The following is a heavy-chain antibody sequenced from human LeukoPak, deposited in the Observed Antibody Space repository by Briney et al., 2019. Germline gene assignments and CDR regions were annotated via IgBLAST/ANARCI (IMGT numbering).Heavy chain of an antibody. V-gene: IGHV3-7*01. Sequence: GGSLRLSCAASGLTFSRYWMTWVRQAPGKGLEWVANIKQDGSETYYVDSVKGRFTISRDDAKSSLYLQVNSLRAEDTAVYFCARDPGPSTAAWGAFDIWGQGTVVTVSS. J-gene: IGHJ3*02. CDR1: GLTFSRYW. D-gene: IGHD6-6*01. CDR3: ARDPGPSTAAWGAFDI. CDR2: IKQDGSET.